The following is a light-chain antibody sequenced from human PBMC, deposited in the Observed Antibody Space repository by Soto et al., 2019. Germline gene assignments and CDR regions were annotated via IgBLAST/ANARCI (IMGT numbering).Light chain of an antibody. J-gene: IGLJ1*01. V-gene: IGLV2-14*01. CDR2: DVS. Sequence: QSVLTQPASVSGSPGQSITISCTGTSSDVGGYNYVSWYQQHPGKAPKVMIYDVSNRPSGVSNRFSGSKSGNTASLTISGIQAEDEADYYCSSYTSSSTYVFGTETKLTVL. CDR1: SSDVGGYNY. CDR3: SSYTSSSTYV.